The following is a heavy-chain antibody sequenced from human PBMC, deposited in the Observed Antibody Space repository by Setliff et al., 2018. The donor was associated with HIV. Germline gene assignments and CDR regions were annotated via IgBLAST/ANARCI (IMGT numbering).Heavy chain of an antibody. V-gene: IGHV4-31*03. CDR2: IYYSGGT. D-gene: IGHD1-26*01. CDR1: GDSISSGGYY. Sequence: SSETLSLPCTVSGDSISSGGYYWTRIRQHPGKGLEWIGYIYYSGGTDYNPSLKSRVTISLDKSRSQFSLRLSSVTAADTAMYYCARHAGNGLGAMGYFDYWGQGALVTVSS. J-gene: IGHJ4*02. CDR3: ARHAGNGLGAMGYFDY.